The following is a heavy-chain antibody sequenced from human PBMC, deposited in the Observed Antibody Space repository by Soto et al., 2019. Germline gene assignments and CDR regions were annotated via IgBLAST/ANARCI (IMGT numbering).Heavy chain of an antibody. V-gene: IGHV1-69*15. CDR3: ARARIAVAVVYYYYAMDA. CDR2: IIPMFGAA. CDR1: GGTFRSYA. D-gene: IGHD6-19*01. J-gene: IGHJ6*02. Sequence: QVQLVQSGAEVKKPGSSVKVSCKASGGTFRSYAMSWVRQAPGQGLEWMGRIIPMFGAANYAQKYQGRVTITADESTRTAYMELSSLRSEDTAVYYCARARIAVAVVYYYYAMDAWGQGTTVTVSS.